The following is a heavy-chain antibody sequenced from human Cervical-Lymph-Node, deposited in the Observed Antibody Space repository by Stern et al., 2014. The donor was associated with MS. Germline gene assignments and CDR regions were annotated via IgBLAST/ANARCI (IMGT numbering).Heavy chain of an antibody. J-gene: IGHJ4*02. CDR1: GYTFTSYD. Sequence: QVQLEESGAEVRKPWASVTVSCRTSGYTFTSYDINWVRQANGPGLEWMGWITPNTDNSGYAQKFQGSVTLTWNTSISTAYMELSSLRSEDTAVYYCARGRNWNDYWGQGTLVTVSS. D-gene: IGHD1-20*01. V-gene: IGHV1-8*01. CDR2: ITPNTDNS. CDR3: ARGRNWNDY.